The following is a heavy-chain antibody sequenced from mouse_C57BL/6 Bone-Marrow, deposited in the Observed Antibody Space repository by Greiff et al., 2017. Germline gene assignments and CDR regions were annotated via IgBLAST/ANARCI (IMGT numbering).Heavy chain of an antibody. CDR3: AREDLYYYGSSYVWYFDV. D-gene: IGHD1-1*01. CDR2: ISYSGST. Sequence: EAQLQESGPGMVKPSQSLSLTCTVTGYSITSGYDWHWIRHFPGNKLEWMGYISYSGSTNYNPSLKSRISITHDTSKNHFFLKLNSVTTEDTATYYCAREDLYYYGSSYVWYFDVWSTGTTVTVSS. CDR1: GYSITSGYD. J-gene: IGHJ1*03. V-gene: IGHV3-1*01.